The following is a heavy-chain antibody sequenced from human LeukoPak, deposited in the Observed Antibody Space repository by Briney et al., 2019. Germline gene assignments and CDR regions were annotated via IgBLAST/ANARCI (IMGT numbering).Heavy chain of an antibody. CDR3: ARGDYESSGYCHY. Sequence: PGRSLRLSCAASGFHFSNFAMHWVRRAPGKGLEWVALISYTGNNRNYADSVKGRFTISRDNSKSTLYLQMDSLRPDDTAVYYCARGDYESSGYCHYWGQGTKVTVSS. J-gene: IGHJ4*02. CDR1: GFHFSNFA. V-gene: IGHV3-30*03. CDR2: ISYTGNNR. D-gene: IGHD3-22*01.